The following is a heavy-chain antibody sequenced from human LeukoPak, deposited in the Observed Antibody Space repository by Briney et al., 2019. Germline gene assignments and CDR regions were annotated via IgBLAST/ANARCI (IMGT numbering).Heavy chain of an antibody. Sequence: PGGSMRLAWAPYTFSVSTNYMNWVRQAEGRWPEWVSVIYKAGNTFYADSVKGRFTMSRDNSKNTLYLQMNSLRAEDTAVYYCARVLLDTNGDQYWYYDLWGRGTLVTVSS. CDR2: IYKAGNT. V-gene: IGHV3-53*01. CDR3: ARVLLDTNGDQYWYYDL. D-gene: IGHD2-8*01. J-gene: IGHJ2*01. CDR1: TFSVSTNY.